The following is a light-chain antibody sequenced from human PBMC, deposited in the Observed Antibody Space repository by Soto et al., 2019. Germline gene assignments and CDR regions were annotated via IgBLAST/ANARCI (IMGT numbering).Light chain of an antibody. CDR2: AAS. J-gene: IGKJ1*01. CDR3: QQSHSTPLT. CDR1: QSISTY. Sequence: DIQMTHSPSSLSASVGDRVTITCRASQSISTYLNWYQQKPGTAPKLLIYAASSLHSGVPSRFSGSGSGTDFTLTISSLQPEDFASYYCQQSHSTPLTFGQGTKMDIK. V-gene: IGKV1-39*01.